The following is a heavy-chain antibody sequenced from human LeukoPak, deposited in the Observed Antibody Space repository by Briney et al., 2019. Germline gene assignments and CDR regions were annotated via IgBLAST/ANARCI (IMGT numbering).Heavy chain of an antibody. CDR2: IYDTGNT. CDR1: GGSITSHY. CDR3: AREGGPYRPLDY. J-gene: IGHJ4*02. V-gene: IGHV4-59*11. Sequence: PSETLSLTCIVSGGSITSHYWSWIRQPPGKGLEWIGYIYDTGNTNYNPSLRSRVTISIGTSKDQFSLRLSSVTAADTAVYYCAREGGPYRPLDYSGQGTLVTVSS.